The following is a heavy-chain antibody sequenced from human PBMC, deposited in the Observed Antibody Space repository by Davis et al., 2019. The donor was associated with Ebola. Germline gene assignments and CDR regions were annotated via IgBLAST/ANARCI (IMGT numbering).Heavy chain of an antibody. CDR1: GGSISTNR. CDR3: ATYYVTGGWGAFEV. J-gene: IGHJ3*01. Sequence: SETLSLTCAVSGGSISTNRWTWVRQPPGTGLEWIGEIYQSGNTNSNPSLTSQATISVAKSNRQLSLNLKSVTAAATAVYYCATYYVTGGWGAFEVWGQGTMVSVSS. D-gene: IGHD2-8*02. CDR2: IYQSGNT. V-gene: IGHV4-4*02.